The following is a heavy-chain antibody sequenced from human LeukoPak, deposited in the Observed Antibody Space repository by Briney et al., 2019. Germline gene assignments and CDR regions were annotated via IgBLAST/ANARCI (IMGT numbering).Heavy chain of an antibody. Sequence: GSLRLSCAASGFTFSDYTMQWVRQAPGKGLEWVALLPPDGSYQYYADSLKGRFTISRDNFKNALYLQMNSLRLEDTAVYYCARGLHDRSWYGAHWGQGTLLSVSS. CDR1: GFTFSDYT. J-gene: IGHJ4*02. CDR3: ARGLHDRSWYGAH. V-gene: IGHV3-30*04. D-gene: IGHD6-13*01. CDR2: LPPDGSYQ.